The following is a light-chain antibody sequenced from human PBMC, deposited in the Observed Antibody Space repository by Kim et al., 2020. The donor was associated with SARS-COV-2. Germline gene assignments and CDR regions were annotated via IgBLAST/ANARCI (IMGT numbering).Light chain of an antibody. CDR2: DVS. Sequence: QSALTQPRSVSGSPGQSVTISCTGTSSDVGGYNYVSWYQQHPGKAPKLMIYDVSKRPSGVPDRFSGSKSGNTASLTISGLQAEDEADYYCCSYVGSYTWVFGGGTQLTVL. CDR1: SSDVGGYNY. J-gene: IGLJ3*02. CDR3: CSYVGSYTWV. V-gene: IGLV2-11*01.